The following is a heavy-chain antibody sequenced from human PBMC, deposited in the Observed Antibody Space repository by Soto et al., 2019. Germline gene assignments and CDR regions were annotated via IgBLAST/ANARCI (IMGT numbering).Heavy chain of an antibody. Sequence: SETLSLTCAVYGGSFSGYYWSWIRQPPGKGLEWIGEINHSGSTNYNPSLKSRVTISVDTSKNQFSLKLSSVTAADTAVYYCARENGGPLSTTGTTYSYYFDYWGQGTLVTVSS. V-gene: IGHV4-34*01. CDR3: ARENGGPLSTTGTTYSYYFDY. D-gene: IGHD1-1*01. CDR2: INHSGST. CDR1: GGSFSGYY. J-gene: IGHJ4*02.